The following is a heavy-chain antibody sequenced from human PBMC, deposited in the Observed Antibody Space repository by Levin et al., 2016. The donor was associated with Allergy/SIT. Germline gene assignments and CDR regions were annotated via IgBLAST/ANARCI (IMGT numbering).Heavy chain of an antibody. CDR2: IYSTGAT. J-gene: IGHJ4*02. Sequence: GESLKISCAASGFTVSSNYMGWVRQAPGKGLEWVSIIYSTGATYYADSVKDRFSISRDNSKNTLYLHVDSLRAEDTALYYCARIIAATGIDYFDYWGQGTLVTVSS. CDR1: GFTVSSNY. V-gene: IGHV3-66*01. CDR3: ARIIAATGIDYFDY. D-gene: IGHD6-13*01.